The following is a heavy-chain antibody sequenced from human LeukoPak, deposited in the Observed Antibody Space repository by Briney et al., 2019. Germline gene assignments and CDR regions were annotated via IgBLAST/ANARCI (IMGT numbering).Heavy chain of an antibody. CDR1: GFTFSSYA. Sequence: PGGSLRLSCAASGFTFSSYAMHWVRQAPGKGLEWVAYIRYDGSNKDYADSVKGRFTISRDNSKNTLYLQMNSLRAEDTAVYYCAKDLRLLQTYSSSAPFDSWGQGTLVTVSS. CDR3: AKDLRLLQTYSSSAPFDS. V-gene: IGHV3-30*02. J-gene: IGHJ4*02. D-gene: IGHD6-6*01. CDR2: IRYDGSNK.